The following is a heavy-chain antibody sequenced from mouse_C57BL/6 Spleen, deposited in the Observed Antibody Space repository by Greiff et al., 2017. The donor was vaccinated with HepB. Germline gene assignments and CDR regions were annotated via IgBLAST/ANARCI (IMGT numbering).Heavy chain of an antibody. Sequence: EVQLQESGGDLVKPGGSLKLSCAASGFTFSSYGMSWVRQTPDKRLEWVATISSGGSYTYYPDSVKGRFTISRDNAKNTLYLQMSSLKSEDTAMYYCARSMITTEYYFDYWGQGTTLTVSS. CDR1: GFTFSSYG. V-gene: IGHV5-6*01. CDR3: ARSMITTEYYFDY. D-gene: IGHD2-4*01. CDR2: ISSGGSYT. J-gene: IGHJ2*01.